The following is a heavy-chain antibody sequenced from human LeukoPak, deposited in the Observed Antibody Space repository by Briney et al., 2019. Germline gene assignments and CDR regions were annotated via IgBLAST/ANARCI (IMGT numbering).Heavy chain of an antibody. V-gene: IGHV3-21*01. J-gene: IGHJ4*02. CDR2: ISSSSSYI. CDR3: ARDSRRRSSGWYWDFDY. Sequence: GGSLRLSCAASGFTFSSYSMNWVRQAPGKGLEWVSSISSSSSYIYYADSVKGRFTISRDNAKNSLYLQMNSLRAEDTAVYYCARDSRRRSSGWYWDFDYWGQGTLVTVSS. CDR1: GFTFSSYS. D-gene: IGHD6-19*01.